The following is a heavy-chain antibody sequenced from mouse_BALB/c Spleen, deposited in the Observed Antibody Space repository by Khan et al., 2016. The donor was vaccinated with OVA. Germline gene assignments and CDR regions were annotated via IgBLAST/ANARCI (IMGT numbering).Heavy chain of an antibody. CDR3: TRDGYSPWFAY. CDR2: IDPENGNT. V-gene: IGHV14-1*02. J-gene: IGHJ3*01. CDR1: AFNIKDYY. Sequence: EVQLQQSGAELVRPGALVKLSCKASAFNIKDYYMHWVKQGPEQGLEWIGWIDPENGNTIYDPKFQGKASITADTSSNTAYLQLRSLTSEDTAVYYCTRDGYSPWFAYWGQGTLVTVSA. D-gene: IGHD2-3*01.